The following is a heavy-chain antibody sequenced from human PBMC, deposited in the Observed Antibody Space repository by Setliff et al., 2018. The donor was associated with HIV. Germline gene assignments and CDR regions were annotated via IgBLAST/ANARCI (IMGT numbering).Heavy chain of an antibody. Sequence: SETLSLTCTVSGGSISSSSYYWGWIRQLPGKGLQWIGSIYYRGSTYYNPSLKSRVTISVDTSKNQFSLKLRSVTAADTALYYCARGRYRSRWYASDHYYIDVWGKGTTVTVSS. V-gene: IGHV4-39*01. J-gene: IGHJ6*03. CDR3: ARGRYRSRWYASDHYYIDV. CDR2: IYYRGST. CDR1: GGSISSSSYY. D-gene: IGHD6-13*01.